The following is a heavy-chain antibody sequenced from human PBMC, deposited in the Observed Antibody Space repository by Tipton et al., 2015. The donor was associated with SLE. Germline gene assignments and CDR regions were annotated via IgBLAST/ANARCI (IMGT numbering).Heavy chain of an antibody. D-gene: IGHD2-2*02. CDR3: ARSHCSSPSCYSYYYMDV. V-gene: IGHV4-61*02. CDR2: IYTSGSA. CDR1: GGSISSGTYY. Sequence: TLSLTCTVSGGSISSGTYYWSWIRQPAGKGLEWIGRIYTSGSANYNPSLKSRLTISVDTPKNQFSLKLSSVTAADTAVYYCARSHCSSPSCYSYYYMDVWGKGTTVTVSS. J-gene: IGHJ6*03.